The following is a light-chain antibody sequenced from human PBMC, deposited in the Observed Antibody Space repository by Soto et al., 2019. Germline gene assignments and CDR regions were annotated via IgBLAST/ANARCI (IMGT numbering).Light chain of an antibody. Sequence: EIVLTQSPGTLSLSPWERATLSCGASESVSSSFLTWYQQKPGQAPRLLIYRTSNRVTGIPDRFSGSGSGADFTLTISRLEPEDFAVYFCQHYGNSLWTFGQGTKVDIK. CDR3: QHYGNSLWT. CDR1: ESVSSSF. J-gene: IGKJ1*01. CDR2: RTS. V-gene: IGKV3-20*01.